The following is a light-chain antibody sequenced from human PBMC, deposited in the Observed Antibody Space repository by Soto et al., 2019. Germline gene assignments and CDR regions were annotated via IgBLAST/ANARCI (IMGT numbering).Light chain of an antibody. V-gene: IGKV3-11*01. J-gene: IGKJ5*01. CDR2: DAS. CDR1: QSVSIN. Sequence: EIVMTQSPATLSVSPGERATLSCRASQSVSINLAWYQRRPGQAPRLLIYDASNRATGVPARFSGSGSGTDFTLTISSLEPEDFAVYYCQQRSSWPPTFGQGTRLEIK. CDR3: QQRSSWPPT.